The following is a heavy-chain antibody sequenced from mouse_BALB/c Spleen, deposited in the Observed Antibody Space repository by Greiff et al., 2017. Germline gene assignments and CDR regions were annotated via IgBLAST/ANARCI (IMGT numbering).Heavy chain of an antibody. CDR3: ARGNFAWFAY. D-gene: IGHD2-1*01. Sequence: QLPESGGGLVQPGGSRKLSCAASGFTFSSFGMHWVRQAPEKGLEWVAYISSGSSTIYYADTVKGRFTISRDNPKNTLFLQMTSLRSEDTAMYYCARGNFAWFAYWGQGTLVTVSA. CDR1: GFTFSSFG. V-gene: IGHV5-17*02. CDR2: ISSGSSTI. J-gene: IGHJ3*01.